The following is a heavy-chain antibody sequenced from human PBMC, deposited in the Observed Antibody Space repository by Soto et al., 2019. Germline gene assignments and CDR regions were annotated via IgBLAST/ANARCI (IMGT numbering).Heavy chain of an antibody. CDR3: ARQIYDSDTGPNFQYYFDS. CDR2: IDPSDSQT. D-gene: IGHD3-22*01. Sequence: GESLRISCKGSGYSFAGYWITWVRQKPGKGLEWMGRIDPSDSQTYYSPSFRGHVTISVTKSITTVFLQWSSLRASDTAMYYCARQIYDSDTGPNFQYYFDSWGQGTPVTVSS. J-gene: IGHJ4*02. V-gene: IGHV5-10-1*01. CDR1: GYSFAGYW.